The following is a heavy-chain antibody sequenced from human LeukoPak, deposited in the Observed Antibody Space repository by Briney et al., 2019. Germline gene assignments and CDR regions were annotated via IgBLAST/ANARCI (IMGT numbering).Heavy chain of an antibody. J-gene: IGHJ3*02. CDR3: ARGPYSYDSSGAFDI. D-gene: IGHD3-22*01. CDR1: GGSISTANYY. V-gene: IGHV4-39*07. CDR2: IFYSGST. Sequence: SETLSLTCTVSGGSISTANYYWGWIRQPPGKGLEWIGNIFYSGSTYYSPSLKSRVTISLDTSRNQFSLKLSSVTAADTAVYFCARGPYSYDSSGAFDIWGQGTMVTVSS.